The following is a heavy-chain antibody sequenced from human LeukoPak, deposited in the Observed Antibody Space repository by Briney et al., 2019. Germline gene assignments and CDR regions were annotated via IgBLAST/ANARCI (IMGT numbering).Heavy chain of an antibody. CDR3: ARWFYYDSSGYYSPL. CDR2: IYYSGST. Sequence: SETLSLTCTVSGGSISSGGYYWSWIRQHPGTGLEWLGYIYYSGSTYYNPSLKSRVTISLDTPKNQFSLKLSSVTAADTAVYYCARWFYYDSSGYYSPLWGQGTLVTVSS. V-gene: IGHV4-61*08. CDR1: GGSISSGGYY. J-gene: IGHJ4*02. D-gene: IGHD3-22*01.